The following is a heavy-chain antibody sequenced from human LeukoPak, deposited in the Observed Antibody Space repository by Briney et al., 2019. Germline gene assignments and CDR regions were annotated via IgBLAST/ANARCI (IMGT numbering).Heavy chain of an antibody. CDR3: ARDSVAGTLDFDY. Sequence: GGSLRLSCAASGFTFSSYSMNWVRQAPGKGLEWVSYVSSGGGTIYYADSVKGRFTISRDNAKSSLYLQMNSLGAEDTAVYFCARDSVAGTLDFDYWGQGTLVTVSS. D-gene: IGHD6-19*01. CDR1: GFTFSSYS. CDR2: VSSGGGTI. V-gene: IGHV3-48*01. J-gene: IGHJ4*02.